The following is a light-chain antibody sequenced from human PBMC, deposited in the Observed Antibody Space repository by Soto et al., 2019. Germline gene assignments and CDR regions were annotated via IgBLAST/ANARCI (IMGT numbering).Light chain of an antibody. J-gene: IGLJ2*01. V-gene: IGLV2-11*01. CDR1: SSDVGNYNY. CDR3: CSYAVSYTSL. Sequence: QSALTQPRSVSGSPGQSVTISCTGTSSDVGNYNYVSWYQQHPGKAPKLMIYDVSKRPSGVPDRFSGSKSGNTASLTISGLQTEDEADYYCCSYAVSYTSLFGGGTKVTVL. CDR2: DVS.